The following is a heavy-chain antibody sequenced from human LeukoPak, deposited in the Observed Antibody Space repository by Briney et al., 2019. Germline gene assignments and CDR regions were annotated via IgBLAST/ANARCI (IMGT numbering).Heavy chain of an antibody. V-gene: IGHV3-9*01. Sequence: GGSLRLFCAASGFTFDASAMHWGRQAPGKGLVCVSGISWNSGSIGYADSVKGRFTISRDNAKNSLYLQMNSLRAEDTALYYCAKDKVGARRGYFDYWGQGTLVTVSS. CDR2: ISWNSGSI. J-gene: IGHJ4*02. D-gene: IGHD1-26*01. CDR1: GFTFDASA. CDR3: AKDKVGARRGYFDY.